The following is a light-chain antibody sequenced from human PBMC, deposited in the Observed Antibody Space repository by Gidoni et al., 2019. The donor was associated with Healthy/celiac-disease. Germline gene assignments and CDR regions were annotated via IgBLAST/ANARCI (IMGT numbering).Light chain of an antibody. CDR1: SSNIGNNA. CDR3: AAWDDRLNGYV. CDR2: YDD. J-gene: IGLJ1*01. V-gene: IGLV1-36*01. Sequence: QSVLTQPPSVSEAPRQRVTISCSVSSSNIGNNAVNWYQQLPGKAPKLLIYYDDLLPSGVSDRFSGSKSGTSASLAISGLQSEDEADYYCAAWDDRLNGYVFGTGTKVTVL.